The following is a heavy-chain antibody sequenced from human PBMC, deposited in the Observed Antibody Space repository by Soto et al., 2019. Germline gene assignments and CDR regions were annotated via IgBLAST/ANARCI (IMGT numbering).Heavy chain of an antibody. J-gene: IGHJ6*02. CDR1: GFTFSSYW. V-gene: IGHV3-74*01. Sequence: GALRLSCAASGFTFSSYWMHWVRQAPGKGLVWVSRINSDGSSTSYADSVKGRFTISRDNAKNTLYLQMNSLRAEDTAVYYCANLELLSYYYYGMDVWGQGTTVTVSS. D-gene: IGHD1-26*01. CDR3: ANLELLSYYYYGMDV. CDR2: INSDGSST.